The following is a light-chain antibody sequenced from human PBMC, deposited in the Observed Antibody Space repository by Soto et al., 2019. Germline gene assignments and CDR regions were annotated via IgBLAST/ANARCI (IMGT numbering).Light chain of an antibody. CDR2: GAS. Sequence: EIVLTQSPGTLSLSPGERATLSCRASQSVSSSYLAWYQQKPGQAPRLLIYGASSRATGIPDRFSGSGSGTAFTLTISRLEPEAFAVYYCQQYGSSPLTFGPGTKVDIK. V-gene: IGKV3-20*01. CDR3: QQYGSSPLT. CDR1: QSVSSSY. J-gene: IGKJ3*01.